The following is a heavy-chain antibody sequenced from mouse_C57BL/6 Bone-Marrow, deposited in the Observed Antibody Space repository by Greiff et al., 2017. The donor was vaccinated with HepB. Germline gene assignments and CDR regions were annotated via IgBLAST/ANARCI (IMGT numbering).Heavy chain of an antibody. CDR1: GFTFSSYA. CDR2: ISDGGSYT. Sequence: EVQLVESGGGLVKPGGSLKLSCAASGFTFSSYAMSWVRQTPEKRLEWVATISDGGSYTYYPDNVKGRVTISRDNAKINLYLQMSHLKSEDTAMYYCARVVLRYYFDYWGQGTTLTVSS. V-gene: IGHV5-4*01. J-gene: IGHJ2*01. CDR3: ARVVLRYYFDY. D-gene: IGHD1-1*01.